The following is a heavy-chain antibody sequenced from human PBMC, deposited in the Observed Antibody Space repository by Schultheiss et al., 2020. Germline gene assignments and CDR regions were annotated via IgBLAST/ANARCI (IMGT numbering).Heavy chain of an antibody. CDR2: ISWNSGSI. CDR3: AKDMHRFGWWFDP. D-gene: IGHD3-9*01. Sequence: SLKISCAASGFTFDDYAMHWVRQAPGKGLEWVSGISWNSGSIGYADSVKGRFTISRDNAKNSLYLQMNSLRAEDTALYYCAKDMHRFGWWFDPWGQGTLVTVSS. CDR1: GFTFDDYA. V-gene: IGHV3-9*01. J-gene: IGHJ5*02.